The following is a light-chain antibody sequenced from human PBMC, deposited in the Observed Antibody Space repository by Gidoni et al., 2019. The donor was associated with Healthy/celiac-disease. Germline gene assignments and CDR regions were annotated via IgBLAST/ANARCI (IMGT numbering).Light chain of an antibody. CDR3: QQYGSSPPIT. Sequence: EIVLTHSPGTLSLSPGERATLSGRASQSVSSSYLAWYQQKPGQAPRLLIYGASSRATGVPDRFSGSGSGTDFTLPISRLEPEDFAVYYCQQYGSSPPITFGQGTRLEIQ. J-gene: IGKJ5*01. CDR2: GAS. V-gene: IGKV3-20*01. CDR1: QSVSSSY.